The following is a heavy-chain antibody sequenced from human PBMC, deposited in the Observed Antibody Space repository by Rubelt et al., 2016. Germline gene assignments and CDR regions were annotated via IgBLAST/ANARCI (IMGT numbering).Heavy chain of an antibody. D-gene: IGHD3-10*01. J-gene: IGHJ6*02. CDR1: GYSISSGYY. CDR2: IYYSGRT. V-gene: IGHV4-38-2*02. Sequence: QVQLQESGPGLVKPSETLSLTCTVSGYSISSGYYWGWIRQPPGKGLEWIGCIYYSGRTYSNPSLKGRCTISVDKSKNQFSLKLSAVTAGDTAVYYCARLGEAGSYYYYGMDVWGQGTTVTVSS. CDR3: ARLGEAGSYYYYGMDV.